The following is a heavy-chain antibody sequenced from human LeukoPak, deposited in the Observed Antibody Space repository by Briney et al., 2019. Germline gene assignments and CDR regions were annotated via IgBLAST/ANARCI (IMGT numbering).Heavy chain of an antibody. J-gene: IGHJ4*02. Sequence: SETLSLTCTVSGGSISSSLSYWAWIRQPPGKGLEWIGSIYYSGSTTTYYNPSLKSRVTISVDTSKNQFSLKLSSVTAADTAVYYCARHGTMVRRLYYFDYWGQGTLVTVSS. CDR1: GGSISSSLSY. D-gene: IGHD3-10*01. V-gene: IGHV4-39*01. CDR2: IYYSGSTTT. CDR3: ARHGTMVRRLYYFDY.